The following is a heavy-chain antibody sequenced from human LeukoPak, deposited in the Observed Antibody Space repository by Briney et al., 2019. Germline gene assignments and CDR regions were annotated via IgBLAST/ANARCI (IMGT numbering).Heavy chain of an antibody. CDR2: IYTSGST. V-gene: IGHV4-4*07. J-gene: IGHJ6*03. CDR3: AREWAPYCSSTSCYGLGYYYMDV. CDR1: GGSISSYY. Sequence: SETLSLTCTVSGGSISSYYWSWIRQPAGKGLEWIGRIYTSGSTNYNPSLKSRVTMSVDTSKNQFSLKLSSVTAADTAVYYCAREWAPYCSSTSCYGLGYYYMDVWGKGTTVTVSS. D-gene: IGHD2-2*01.